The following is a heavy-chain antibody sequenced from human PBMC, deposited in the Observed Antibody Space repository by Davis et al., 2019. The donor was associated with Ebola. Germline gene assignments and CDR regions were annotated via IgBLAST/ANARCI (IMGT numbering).Heavy chain of an antibody. CDR3: LAATTTSAY. Sequence: GESLKISCAASGFTFSNYWMNWVRQAPGTGLEWVANIKPDGSEIRYVDSVKGRFTVSRDNAENSLSLQMNSLRADDTAVYYCLAATTTSAYWGQGTLVTVSS. CDR2: IKPDGSEI. V-gene: IGHV3-7*03. CDR1: GFTFSNYW. J-gene: IGHJ4*02. D-gene: IGHD5-24*01.